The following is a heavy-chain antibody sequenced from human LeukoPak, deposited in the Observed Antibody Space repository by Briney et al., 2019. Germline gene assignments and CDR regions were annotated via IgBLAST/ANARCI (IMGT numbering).Heavy chain of an antibody. V-gene: IGHV3-21*01. CDR2: ISSSSTYI. J-gene: IGHJ5*02. CDR1: GFTFSSHT. Sequence: GGSLRLSCAASGFTFSSHTMNWVRQAPGKGLEWVSSISSSSTYINYADSVKGRFTISRDNAKNSLYLQMNSLRAEDTAVYYCATFDWFDPWGQGTLVTVSS. CDR3: ATFDWFDP.